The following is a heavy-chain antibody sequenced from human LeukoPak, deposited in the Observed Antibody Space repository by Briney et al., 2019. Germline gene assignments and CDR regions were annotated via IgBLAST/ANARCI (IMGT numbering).Heavy chain of an antibody. CDR1: GVSINTYF. J-gene: IGHJ4*02. Sequence: SETLSLPCTVSGVSINTYFWSCIRRPPRKGLEWIGYVYYNGITNYNPALMSRVSISLDTSKNQFTLRLNSVTAAETAVYYCASQLGGTTFHWGQGTLVTVSS. CDR2: VYYNGIT. CDR3: ASQLGGTTFH. D-gene: IGHD1/OR15-1a*01. V-gene: IGHV4-59*01.